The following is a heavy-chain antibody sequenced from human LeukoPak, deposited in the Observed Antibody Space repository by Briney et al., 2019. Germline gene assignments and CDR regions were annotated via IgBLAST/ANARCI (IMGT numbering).Heavy chain of an antibody. J-gene: IGHJ5*02. D-gene: IGHD1-26*01. CDR1: GGSFSGYY. CDR3: ARRIVGATNWFDP. CDR2: IYHSGST. Sequence: SETLSLTCAVDGGSFSGYYWGWIRQSPGKGLEWIGSIYHSGSTYYNPSLKSRVTISVDTSKNQFSLKLTSVTAADTAVYYRARRIVGATNWFDPWGQGTLVTVSS. V-gene: IGHV4-38-2*01.